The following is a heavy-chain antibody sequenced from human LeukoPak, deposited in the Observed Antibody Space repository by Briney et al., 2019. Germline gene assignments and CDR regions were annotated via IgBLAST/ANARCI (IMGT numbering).Heavy chain of an antibody. CDR3: AKRYGSGSYYYDY. Sequence: PGGSLRLSCAASGFTFSSYAMSCVRQAPGKGLEWVSAISGSGGSTYYADSVKGRFTISRDNSKNTLYLQMNSLRAEDTAVYSCAKRYGSGSYYYDYWGQGTLVTVSS. J-gene: IGHJ4*02. D-gene: IGHD3-10*01. CDR1: GFTFSSYA. V-gene: IGHV3-23*01. CDR2: ISGSGGST.